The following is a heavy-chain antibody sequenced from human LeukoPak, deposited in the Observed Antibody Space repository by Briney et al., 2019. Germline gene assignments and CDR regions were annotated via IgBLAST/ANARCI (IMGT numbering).Heavy chain of an antibody. CDR3: AKDVAYCGGDCYGPPYYYYYMDV. CDR2: ISYDGSNK. Sequence: GGSLRLSCAASGFTFSSYGMHWVRQAPGKGLEWVAVISYDGSNKYYADSVKGRFTISRDNSKNTLYLQMNSLRAEDTAVYYCAKDVAYCGGDCYGPPYYYYYMDVWGKGTTVTISS. J-gene: IGHJ6*03. D-gene: IGHD2-21*02. CDR1: GFTFSSYG. V-gene: IGHV3-30*18.